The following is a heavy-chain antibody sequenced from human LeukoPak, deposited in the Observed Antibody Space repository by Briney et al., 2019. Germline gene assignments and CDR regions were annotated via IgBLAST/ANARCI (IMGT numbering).Heavy chain of an antibody. CDR2: ISGSGGST. CDR1: GFTVSSNY. Sequence: QPGGSLRLSCAASGFTVSSNYMSWVRQAPGKGLEWVSAISGSGGSTYYADSVKGRFTISRDNSKNTLYLQMNSLRAEDTAVYYCAKDLGDGYPSYFDPWGQGTLVTVSS. J-gene: IGHJ5*02. D-gene: IGHD5-24*01. V-gene: IGHV3-23*01. CDR3: AKDLGDGYPSYFDP.